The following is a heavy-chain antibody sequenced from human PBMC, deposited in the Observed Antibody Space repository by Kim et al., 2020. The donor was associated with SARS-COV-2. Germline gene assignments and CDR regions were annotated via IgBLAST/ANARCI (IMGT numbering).Heavy chain of an antibody. CDR2: IYYSGST. D-gene: IGHD3-10*01. Sequence: SETLSLTCTVSGGSISSSSYYWGWIRQPPGKGLEWIGSIYYSGSTYYNPSLKSRVTISVDTSKNQFSLKLSSVTAADTAVYYCASSFMVRGVTRYYYYGMDVWGQGTTVTVSS. CDR3: ASSFMVRGVTRYYYYGMDV. J-gene: IGHJ6*02. V-gene: IGHV4-39*07. CDR1: GGSISSSSYY.